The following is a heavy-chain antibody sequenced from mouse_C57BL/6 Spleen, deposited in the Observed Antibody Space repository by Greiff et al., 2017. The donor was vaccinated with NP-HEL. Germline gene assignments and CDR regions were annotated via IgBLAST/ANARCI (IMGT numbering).Heavy chain of an antibody. Sequence: VQLQQSGPELVKPGASVKISCKASGYAFSSSWMNWVKQRPGKGLEWIGRIYPGDGDTNYNGKFKGKATLTADKSSSTAYMQLSSLTSEDSAVYFCAYGSSSGWFAYWGQGTLVTVSA. CDR1: GYAFSSSW. CDR3: AYGSSSGWFAY. D-gene: IGHD1-1*01. CDR2: IYPGDGDT. V-gene: IGHV1-82*01. J-gene: IGHJ3*01.